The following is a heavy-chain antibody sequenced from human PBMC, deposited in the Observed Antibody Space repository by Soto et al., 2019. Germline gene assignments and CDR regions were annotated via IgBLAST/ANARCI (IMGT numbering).Heavy chain of an antibody. J-gene: IGHJ6*02. D-gene: IGHD3-22*01. V-gene: IGHV3-48*01. CDR3: ARDPYYYDSSGYYYYYYYGMDV. CDR1: GFTFSSYS. CDR2: ISSSSSTI. Sequence: GGFLRLSCAASGFTFSSYSMNWVRQAPGKGLEWVSYISSSSSTIYYADSVKGRFTISRDNAKNSLYLQMNSLRAEDTAVYYCARDPYYYDSSGYYYYYYYGMDVWGQGTTVPVSS.